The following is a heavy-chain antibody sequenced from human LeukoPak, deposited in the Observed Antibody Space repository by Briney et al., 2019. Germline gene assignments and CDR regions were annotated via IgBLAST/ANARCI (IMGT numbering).Heavy chain of an antibody. D-gene: IGHD2-15*01. CDR3: ARDVVGSLDY. CDR1: GFDFRNYW. CDR2: MKEDGSAR. J-gene: IGHJ4*02. Sequence: GGSLRLSCAGSGFDFRNYWMAWVRQAPGKGPEWVANMKEDGSARHYADSVKGRFTISRDNAQNSVYLQMNSLRVEHTAVYYCARDVVGSLDYWGLGTSVTVSS. V-gene: IGHV3-7*01.